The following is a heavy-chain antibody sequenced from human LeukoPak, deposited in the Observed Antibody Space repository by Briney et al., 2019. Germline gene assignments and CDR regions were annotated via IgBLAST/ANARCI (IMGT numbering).Heavy chain of an antibody. CDR2: TYYRSRWGN. Sequence: SQTLSLTCAISGGSVFNNIATWIWLRQSPSGGLEWLRRTYYRSRWGNDYAISVKGRITINPDTSSNQFSLQMNSVTPEDTAVYYCVRDSDDYYWALDYWGQGTPVTVSS. V-gene: IGHV6-1*01. J-gene: IGHJ4*02. D-gene: IGHD3-10*01. CDR3: VRDSDDYYWALDY. CDR1: GGSVFNNIAT.